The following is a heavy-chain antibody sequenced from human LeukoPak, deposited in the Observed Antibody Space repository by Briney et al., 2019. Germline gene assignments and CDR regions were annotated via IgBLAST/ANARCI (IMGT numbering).Heavy chain of an antibody. D-gene: IGHD6-13*01. J-gene: IGHJ4*01. CDR2: IWYDGSNK. CDR3: ARAGLGAAADV. Sequence: PGGSLRLSCAASGFTFKNYGIHWVRQAPGRGLEWVTLIWYDGSNKYYADSVKGRFTISRDNSKNTVDLQMNSLSAEDTAVYYCARAGLGAAADVWGQGTLVTVSS. V-gene: IGHV3-33*01. CDR1: GFTFKNYG.